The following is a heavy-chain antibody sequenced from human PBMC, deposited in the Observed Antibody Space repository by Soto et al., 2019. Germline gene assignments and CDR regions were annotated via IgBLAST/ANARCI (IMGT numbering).Heavy chain of an antibody. D-gene: IGHD3-9*01. Sequence: QVQLQESGPGLVKPSETLSLTCFVSGGSISGYYGSWVRQPPGKGLEWIGYIHYSGSTTYNSSLKGRVTMSVDTSKNQFSLKLTSVTAADTAVYYCARRRYADWAFDFWCQGTLVTVSS. J-gene: IGHJ4*02. CDR2: IHYSGST. V-gene: IGHV4-59*08. CDR1: GGSISGYY. CDR3: ARRRYADWAFDF.